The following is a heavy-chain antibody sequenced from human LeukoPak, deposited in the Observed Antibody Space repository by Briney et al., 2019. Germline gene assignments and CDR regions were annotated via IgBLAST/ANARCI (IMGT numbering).Heavy chain of an antibody. CDR1: GFTFRDYG. Sequence: GGSLRLSCTASGFTFRDYGLSWVRQTPGKGLEWVGFIRSKAYGGTTEYAASVKGRFTISRDDSKSIAYLQMNSLKTEDTAVYYCARAAPGVTRWFDPWGQGTLVTVSS. V-gene: IGHV3-49*04. CDR3: ARAAPGVTRWFDP. J-gene: IGHJ5*02. D-gene: IGHD3-10*01. CDR2: IRSKAYGGTT.